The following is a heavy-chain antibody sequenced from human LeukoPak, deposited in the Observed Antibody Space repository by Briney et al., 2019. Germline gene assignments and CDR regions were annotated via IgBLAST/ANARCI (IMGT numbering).Heavy chain of an antibody. CDR3: AIDFYRYYYDSSGYWGD. CDR2: ISYDGSNK. D-gene: IGHD3-22*01. J-gene: IGHJ4*02. V-gene: IGHV3-30*04. Sequence: PGRSLRLSCAASGFTFSSYAMHWVRQAPGKGLEWVAVISYDGSNKYYADSVKGRFTISRDNSKNTLYLQMNSLRAEDTGVYYCAIDFYRYYYDSSGYWGDWGQGTLVTVSS. CDR1: GFTFSSYA.